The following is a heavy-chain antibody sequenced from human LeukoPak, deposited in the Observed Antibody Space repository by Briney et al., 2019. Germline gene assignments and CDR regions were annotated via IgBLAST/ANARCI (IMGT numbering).Heavy chain of an antibody. Sequence: GGSLRLSCAASGFTFSSYGMHWVRQAPGKGLEWVAVISYDGSNKYYADSVKGRFTISRDNSKNTLYLQMNSLRAEDTAVYYCAKGISEKGRGSYRYTPYFDYWGQGTLVTVSS. CDR1: GFTFSSYG. D-gene: IGHD3-16*02. CDR3: AKGISEKGRGSYRYTPYFDY. J-gene: IGHJ4*02. V-gene: IGHV3-30*18. CDR2: ISYDGSNK.